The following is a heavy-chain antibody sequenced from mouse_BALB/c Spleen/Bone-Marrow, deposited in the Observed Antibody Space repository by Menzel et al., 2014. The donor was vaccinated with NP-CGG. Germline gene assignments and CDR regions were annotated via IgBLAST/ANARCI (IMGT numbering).Heavy chain of an antibody. J-gene: IGHJ2*01. CDR1: VFSLTSYG. CDR3: ARNKDATVGDY. CDR2: IWSGGST. D-gene: IGHD1-1*01. V-gene: IGHV2-2*02. Sequence: QVQLKQSGPGLVQPSQSLSITCTVSVFSLTSYGVHWVRQSPGKGLEWLGVIWSGGSTDYNAAFISRLSISKDNSKSQVFFKMNSLQANDTAIYYCARNKDATVGDYWGQGTTLTVSP.